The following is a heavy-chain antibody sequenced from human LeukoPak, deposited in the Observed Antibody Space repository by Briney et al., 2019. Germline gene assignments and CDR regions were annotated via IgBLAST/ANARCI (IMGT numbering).Heavy chain of an antibody. D-gene: IGHD6-19*01. J-gene: IGHJ5*02. Sequence: GGSLRLSCAASGYTFSSYEMNWVRQAPGKGLEWVSYISSSGSTIYYAGSVKGRFTISRDNAKNSLYLQMNSLRAEDTAVYYCARGGSGWDDWFDPWGQGTLVTVSS. CDR2: ISSSGSTI. CDR1: GYTFSSYE. CDR3: ARGGSGWDDWFDP. V-gene: IGHV3-48*03.